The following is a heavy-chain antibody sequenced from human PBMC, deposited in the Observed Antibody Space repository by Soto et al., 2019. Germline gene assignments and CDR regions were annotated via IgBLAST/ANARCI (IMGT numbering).Heavy chain of an antibody. D-gene: IGHD6-19*01. Sequence: GALRLSCAASGFIFSSYGMHWVRQAPGKGLEWVAVIWYDGSNTYYADPVKGRFTISRDNSKNTLFLQMNSLRDEDTAVYYCASSAAWGRGTLVTVSS. CDR2: IWYDGSNT. J-gene: IGHJ5*02. CDR1: GFIFSSYG. V-gene: IGHV3-33*01. CDR3: ASSAA.